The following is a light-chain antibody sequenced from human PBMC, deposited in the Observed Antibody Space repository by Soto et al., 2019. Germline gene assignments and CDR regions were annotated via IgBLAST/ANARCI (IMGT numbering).Light chain of an antibody. J-gene: IGKJ2*01. CDR3: QQCDNWPRT. CDR1: QSVGNN. CDR2: GAS. Sequence: EIVMTQSPATLSVSPGERVTLSCRASQSVGNNLAWYQQKTGQVPRLLIHGASTRATGIPARFSGSGSGTEFTLTISSLQSEDFAVYYCQQCDNWPRTFGHGTKVDI. V-gene: IGKV3-15*01.